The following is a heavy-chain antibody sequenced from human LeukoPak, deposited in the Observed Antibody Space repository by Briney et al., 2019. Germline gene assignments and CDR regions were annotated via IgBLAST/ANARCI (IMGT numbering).Heavy chain of an antibody. CDR2: ISYDGSNK. CDR1: GFTFSSYA. V-gene: IGHV3-30-3*01. D-gene: IGHD3-10*01. J-gene: IGHJ4*02. CDR3: ARDHRGVRDYFDY. Sequence: GGSLRLSCAASGFTFSSYAMHWVRQAPGKGLEWVAAISYDGSNKYYADSVKGRFTISRDNSKNTLYLQMNSLRAEDTAVYYCARDHRGVRDYFDYWGQGTLVTVSS.